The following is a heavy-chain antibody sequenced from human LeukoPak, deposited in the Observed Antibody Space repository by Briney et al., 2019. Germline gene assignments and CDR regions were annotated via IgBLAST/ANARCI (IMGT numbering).Heavy chain of an antibody. CDR2: ISVSGGST. D-gene: IGHD2-2*02. Sequence: PGGSLRLSCAVSGFTFSSYAMSWVRQAPGKGLEWVSAISVSGGSTYYTDSVKGRFTISRDNSKSTLYLQMNTLRAEDTAIYYCTAYNCDSTSCYTGGLDYWGQGTLVTVSS. CDR1: GFTFSSYA. V-gene: IGHV3-23*01. J-gene: IGHJ4*02. CDR3: TAYNCDSTSCYTGGLDY.